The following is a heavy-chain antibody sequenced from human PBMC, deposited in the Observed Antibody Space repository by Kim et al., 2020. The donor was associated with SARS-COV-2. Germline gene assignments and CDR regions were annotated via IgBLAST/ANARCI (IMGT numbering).Heavy chain of an antibody. CDR2: ISSSGSTR. CDR3: IFPTYGGLGGDAFAI. CDR1: GVTFRSYE. V-gene: IGHV3-48*03. D-gene: IGHD4-17*01. J-gene: IGHJ3*02. Sequence: GGSLRLSCAVSGVTFRSYEMNWVRQAPGKGLEWVSYISSSGSTRYYADSVKGRFTISRDNAKNSLYLQMNSLRAEDTGVYYCIFPTYGGLGGDAFAIWGQGTMVTVSS.